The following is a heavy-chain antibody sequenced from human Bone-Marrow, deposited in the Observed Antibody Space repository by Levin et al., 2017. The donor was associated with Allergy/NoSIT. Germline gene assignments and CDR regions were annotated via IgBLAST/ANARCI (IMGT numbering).Heavy chain of an antibody. Sequence: GGSLRLSCVASGFIFRSYAMHWVRQAPGKGLEWVAATTYDEGSKFYAASVRGRFTISRDNSKNTLFLQMDSLRPDDTAVYFCARSELLPAQSFDYWGLGTLVTVSS. CDR2: TTYDEGSK. CDR3: ARSELLPAQSFDY. D-gene: IGHD2-15*01. V-gene: IGHV3-30-3*01. J-gene: IGHJ4*01. CDR1: GFIFRSYA.